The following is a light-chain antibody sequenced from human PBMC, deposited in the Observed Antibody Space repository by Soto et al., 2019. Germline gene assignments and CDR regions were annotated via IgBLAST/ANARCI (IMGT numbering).Light chain of an antibody. Sequence: DIQLTQSPSSLSASLGDRVTITCRASQSMSDSLNWYQQKSGKAPKLLIYSASSLESGVPSRFSGSGSGTDFTLTISSLQPEDFGTYFCQQSYSNSYTFGQGTTLEIK. CDR1: QSMSDS. CDR3: QQSYSNSYT. CDR2: SAS. J-gene: IGKJ2*01. V-gene: IGKV1-39*01.